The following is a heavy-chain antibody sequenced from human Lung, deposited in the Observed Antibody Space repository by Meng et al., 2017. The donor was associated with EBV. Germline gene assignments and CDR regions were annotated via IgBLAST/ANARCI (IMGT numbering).Heavy chain of an antibody. Sequence: EVQLVESGGGLVKAGGSLRLSCAASGFTFNHYNMHWVRQAPGKGLEWVSSITGVSSYIYYAESVKGRFTISRDNAKNSLFLQMNSLRADDTGVYYCARDLTAVAAFDYWGQGPRVTVYS. V-gene: IGHV3-21*02. CDR1: GFTFNHYN. J-gene: IGHJ4*02. CDR3: ARDLTAVAAFDY. D-gene: IGHD2-15*01. CDR2: ITGVSSYI.